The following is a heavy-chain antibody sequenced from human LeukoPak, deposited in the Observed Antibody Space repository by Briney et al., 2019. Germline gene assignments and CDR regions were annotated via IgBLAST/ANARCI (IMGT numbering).Heavy chain of an antibody. CDR1: GFTFSNAW. J-gene: IGHJ3*01. V-gene: IGHV3-15*01. CDR3: AKDTGRLGIREVFDA. D-gene: IGHD7-27*01. CDR2: IKSKTDGGTT. Sequence: PGGSLRLSCAASGFTFSNAWMSWVRQAPGKGLEWVGRIKSKTDGGTTDYAAPVKGRFTISRENSVSTVYLQVNTLSAEDTAMYYCAKDTGRLGIREVFDAWGQGTMVTVSS.